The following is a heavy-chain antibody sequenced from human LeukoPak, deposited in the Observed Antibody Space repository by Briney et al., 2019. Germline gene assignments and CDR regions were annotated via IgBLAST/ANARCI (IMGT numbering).Heavy chain of an antibody. CDR1: GYTFTSYG. J-gene: IGHJ6*02. Sequence: ASVKVSCKASGYTFTSYGISWVRQAPGQGLEWMGWISAYNGNTNYAQKPQGRVTMTTDTSTSTAYMELRSLRSDDTAVYYCARVVVVVPAAISSMDVWGQGTTVTVSS. D-gene: IGHD2-2*01. CDR2: ISAYNGNT. CDR3: ARVVVVVPAAISSMDV. V-gene: IGHV1-18*01.